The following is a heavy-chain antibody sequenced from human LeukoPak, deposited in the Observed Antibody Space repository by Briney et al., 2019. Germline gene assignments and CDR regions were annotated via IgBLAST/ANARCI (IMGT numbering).Heavy chain of an antibody. D-gene: IGHD3-3*01. CDR3: ARDHAIFGVVIIIAGWFDP. V-gene: IGHV3-30*01. CDR1: GFTFSSYA. Sequence: GGSLRLSCAASGFTFSSYAMHWVRQAPGKGLEWVAVISYDGSNKYYADSVKGRFTISRDNSKNTLYLQMNSLRAEDTAVYYCARDHAIFGVVIIIAGWFDPWGQGTLVTVSS. J-gene: IGHJ5*02. CDR2: ISYDGSNK.